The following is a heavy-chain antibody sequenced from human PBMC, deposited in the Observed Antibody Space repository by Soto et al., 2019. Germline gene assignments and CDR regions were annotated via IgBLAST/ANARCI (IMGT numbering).Heavy chain of an antibody. CDR3: ARLGGYCSSTSCYGYYGMDV. V-gene: IGHV4-39*01. Sequence: SDTLSLTCTICCRSIISGPCSWASIRKPPGKGLEWIGTFYYSESTYYNPSLESRVTIPVDTSKNQFSLKVSSVTVADTAVYYCARLGGYCSSTSCYGYYGMDVWGQGTTVTVSS. CDR2: FYYSEST. CDR1: CRSIISGPCS. J-gene: IGHJ6*02. D-gene: IGHD2-2*01.